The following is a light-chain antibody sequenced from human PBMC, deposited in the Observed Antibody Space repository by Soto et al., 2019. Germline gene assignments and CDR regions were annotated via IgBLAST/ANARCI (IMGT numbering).Light chain of an antibody. CDR2: EVS. Sequence: QSALTQPRSVSASPGQSVTISCTGTYSDVGSYVYVSWYQQHPGKAPKLVISEVSKRSSGVPDRFSGSKSGNTASLTISGLQAEDEAEYFCCSYGGSYTVVFGGGTKLTVL. CDR1: YSDVGSYVY. V-gene: IGLV2-11*01. CDR3: CSYGGSYTVV. J-gene: IGLJ3*02.